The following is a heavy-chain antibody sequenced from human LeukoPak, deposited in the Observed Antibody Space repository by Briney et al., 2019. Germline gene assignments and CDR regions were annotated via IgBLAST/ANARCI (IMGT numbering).Heavy chain of an antibody. CDR1: GFTFSSYS. CDR3: AREGDSSGYYLNWFDP. Sequence: PGGSLRLSCAASGFTFSSYSMNWVRQAPGKGLEWVSSISSSSSYIYYSDSVKGRFTISRDNAKNSLYLQMNSLRAEDTAVYYCAREGDSSGYYLNWFDPWGQGTLVTVSS. J-gene: IGHJ5*02. V-gene: IGHV3-21*01. D-gene: IGHD3-22*01. CDR2: ISSSSSYI.